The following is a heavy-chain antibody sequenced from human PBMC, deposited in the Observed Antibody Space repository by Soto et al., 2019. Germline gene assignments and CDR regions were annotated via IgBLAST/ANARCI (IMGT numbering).Heavy chain of an antibody. V-gene: IGHV3-33*01. Sequence: QVQLVESRGGVVQPGTSLRLSCEASGFTFSGFGMHWVRQAPGKGLEWVAVIWYDGSKKYYADCVKGRFTISRDNSKNALYLQMNSLRAEDTAVYYCARGRGGSYGGNSAHFDIWGQGTLVTVSS. J-gene: IGHJ3*02. D-gene: IGHD4-17*01. CDR2: IWYDGSKK. CDR1: GFTFSGFG. CDR3: ARGRGGSYGGNSAHFDI.